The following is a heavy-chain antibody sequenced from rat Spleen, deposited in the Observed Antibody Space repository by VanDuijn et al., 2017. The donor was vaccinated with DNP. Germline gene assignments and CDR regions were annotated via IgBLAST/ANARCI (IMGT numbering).Heavy chain of an antibody. D-gene: IGHD2-7*01. V-gene: IGHV5-25*01. CDR2: MSPTTRSS. CDR1: GFTFRNYD. J-gene: IGHJ2*01. CDR3: ARLLAGRSYYFDY. Sequence: EVQLVESGGGLVQPGRSLKLSCAASGFTFRNYDMAWVRQAPTKGLEWVACMSPTTRSSYYRDSVRGRFTVSRDDSTSTLYLQMDSLRSEDTATYYCARLLAGRSYYFDYWGQGVMVTVSS.